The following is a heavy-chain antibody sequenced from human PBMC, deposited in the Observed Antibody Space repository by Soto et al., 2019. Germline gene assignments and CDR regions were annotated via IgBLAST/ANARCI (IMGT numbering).Heavy chain of an antibody. D-gene: IGHD1-26*01. J-gene: IGHJ4*02. Sequence: QVQLVQSGAEVKKPGASVKVSCKASGYIFTTYAIHWVRQAPGQRLEWMGWINGDNGNTKYSQRFEDRVTLTGDTSANTVYMEVSSLTSEDTAVYFCASGRENFDYWGQGTLVTVSS. CDR2: INGDNGNT. CDR1: GYIFTTYA. V-gene: IGHV1-3*01. CDR3: ASGRENFDY.